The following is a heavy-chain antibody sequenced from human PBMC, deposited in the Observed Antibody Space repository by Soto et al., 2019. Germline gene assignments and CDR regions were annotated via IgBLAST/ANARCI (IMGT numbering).Heavy chain of an antibody. Sequence: EASVKVSCKASGGTFSSYAISWVRQAPGQGLEWMGGIIPIFGTANYAQKFQGRVTITADGSTSTAYMELSSLRSEDTAVYYCARGYGWSDAFDIWGQGTMVTVSS. V-gene: IGHV1-69*13. D-gene: IGHD2-15*01. CDR3: ARGYGWSDAFDI. CDR2: IIPIFGTA. J-gene: IGHJ3*02. CDR1: GGTFSSYA.